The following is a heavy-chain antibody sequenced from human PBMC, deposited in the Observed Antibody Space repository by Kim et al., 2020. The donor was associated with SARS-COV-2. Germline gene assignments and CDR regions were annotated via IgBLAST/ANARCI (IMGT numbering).Heavy chain of an antibody. V-gene: IGHV3-15*01. J-gene: IGHJ4*02. Sequence: VKGRFTISRDDSKNTLYLQMNSLKTEDTAVYYCTTDCSGGSCYTLYYFDYWGQGTLVTVSS. D-gene: IGHD2-15*01. CDR3: TTDCSGGSCYTLYYFDY.